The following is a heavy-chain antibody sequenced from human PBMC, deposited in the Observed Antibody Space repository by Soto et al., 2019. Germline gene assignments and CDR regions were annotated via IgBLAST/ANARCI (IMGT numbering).Heavy chain of an antibody. Sequence: LRLSCAASGFTFSSYGMHWVRQAPGKGLEWVAVISYDGSNKYYADSVKGRFTISRDNSKNTLYLQMNSLRAEDTAVYYCAKDQIQGDCSGGSCYPNDYWGQGTLVTVS. J-gene: IGHJ4*02. D-gene: IGHD2-15*01. CDR3: AKDQIQGDCSGGSCYPNDY. CDR1: GFTFSSYG. V-gene: IGHV3-30*18. CDR2: ISYDGSNK.